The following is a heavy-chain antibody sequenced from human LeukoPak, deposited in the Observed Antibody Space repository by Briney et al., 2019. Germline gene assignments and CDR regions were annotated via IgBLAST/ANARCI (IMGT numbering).Heavy chain of an antibody. CDR3: ARGYCSGGSCYSYYYNYMDV. J-gene: IGHJ6*03. CDR1: GYSISSSYY. D-gene: IGHD2-15*01. V-gene: IGHV4-38-2*02. Sequence: SETLSLTCTVSGYSISSSYYWGWIRPPPGKGLEWIGSIYYSGSTYYNPSLKSRVTISVDTSKNQFSLKLSSVTAADTAVYYCARGYCSGGSCYSYYYNYMDVWGKGTTVTVSS. CDR2: IYYSGST.